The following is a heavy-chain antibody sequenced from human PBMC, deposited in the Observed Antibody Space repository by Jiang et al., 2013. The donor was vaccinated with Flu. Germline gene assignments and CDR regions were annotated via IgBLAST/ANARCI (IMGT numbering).Heavy chain of an antibody. CDR2: INAGNGNT. V-gene: IGHV1-3*01. J-gene: IGHJ4*02. Sequence: CKASGYTFTSYAMHWVRQAPGQRLEWMGWINAGNGNTKYSQKFQGRVTITRDTSASTAYMELSSLRSEDTAVYYCARDMGGQLVPFDYWGQGTLVTVSS. D-gene: IGHD6-6*01. CDR3: ARDMGGQLVPFDY. CDR1: GYTFTSYA.